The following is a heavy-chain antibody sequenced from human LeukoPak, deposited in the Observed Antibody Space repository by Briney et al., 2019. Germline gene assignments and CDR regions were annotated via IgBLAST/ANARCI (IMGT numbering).Heavy chain of an antibody. V-gene: IGHV3-23*01. CDR2: ISGGGVST. J-gene: IGHJ5*02. D-gene: IGHD3-22*01. CDR3: ARGYYYDSSTNWFDP. Sequence: GGSLRLSCAASGFTFSTYAMSWVRQAPGKGLEWVSAISGGGVSTYYADSVKGRFTISRDNAKNSLYLQMNSLRAEDTAVYYCARGYYYDSSTNWFDPWGQGTLVTVSS. CDR1: GFTFSTYA.